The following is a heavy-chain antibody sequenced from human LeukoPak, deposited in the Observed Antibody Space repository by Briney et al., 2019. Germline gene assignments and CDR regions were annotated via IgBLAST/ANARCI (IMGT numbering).Heavy chain of an antibody. V-gene: IGHV3-21*01. D-gene: IGHD2-2*01. J-gene: IGHJ4*02. CDR3: ARGRDMKGQLPDH. Sequence: GGSLRLSCAASGFTFSSYSMNWVRQAPGKGLEWVSSISSSSSYIYYADSVKGRFTISRDNAKNSLYLQMNSLRAEDTAVYYCARGRDMKGQLPDHWGQGTLVTVSS. CDR1: GFTFSSYS. CDR2: ISSSSSYI.